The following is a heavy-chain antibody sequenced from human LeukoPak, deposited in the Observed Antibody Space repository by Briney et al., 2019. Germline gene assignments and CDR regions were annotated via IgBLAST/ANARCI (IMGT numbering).Heavy chain of an antibody. Sequence: SETLSLTCAVYGGSFSGYYWSWIRQPPGKGLEWIGEINHSGSTNYNPSLKSRVTISVDTSKNQFSLKLSSVTAADTAVYYCARDALPAAILDWFDPWGQGTLVTVSS. V-gene: IGHV4-34*01. CDR3: ARDALPAAILDWFDP. CDR1: GGSFSGYY. J-gene: IGHJ5*02. D-gene: IGHD2-2*02. CDR2: INHSGST.